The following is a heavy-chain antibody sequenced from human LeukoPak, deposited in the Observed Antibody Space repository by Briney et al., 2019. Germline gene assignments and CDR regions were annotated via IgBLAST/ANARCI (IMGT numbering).Heavy chain of an antibody. Sequence: GGSLRLSCAASGFTFSGYSMNWARQAPGKGLEWVSYISSSSSTIYYADSVKGRFTISRDNAKNSLYLQMNSLRAEDTAVYYCARDSGSSWYGDAFDIWGQGTMVTVSS. J-gene: IGHJ3*02. CDR2: ISSSSSTI. CDR1: GFTFSGYS. CDR3: ARDSGSSWYGDAFDI. D-gene: IGHD6-13*01. V-gene: IGHV3-48*01.